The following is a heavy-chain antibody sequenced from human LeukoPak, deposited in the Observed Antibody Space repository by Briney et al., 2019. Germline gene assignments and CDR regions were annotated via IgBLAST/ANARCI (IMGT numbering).Heavy chain of an antibody. CDR1: GGSFSGYY. Sequence: SETLSLTCAVYGGSFSGYYWSWIRQPPGKGLEWIGEINHSGSTSYNPSLKSRVTISVDTSKNQFSLKLSSVTAADTAVYYCARGRRYSGYDSRYFDLWGRGTLVTVSS. V-gene: IGHV4-34*01. J-gene: IGHJ2*01. CDR2: INHSGST. D-gene: IGHD5-12*01. CDR3: ARGRRYSGYDSRYFDL.